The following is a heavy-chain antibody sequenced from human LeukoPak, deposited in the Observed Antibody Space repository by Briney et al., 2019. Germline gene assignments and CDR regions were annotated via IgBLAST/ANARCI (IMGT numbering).Heavy chain of an antibody. D-gene: IGHD2/OR15-2a*01. V-gene: IGHV3-30*15. CDR3: TRPHTGTHGTFHF. J-gene: IGHJ3*01. Sequence: GRSLRLSCAASGFTFSEYAMHWVRQAPGKGPEWVARISYDGSDKYYADSVKGRFTISRDDPKNTVFLQMSSLRLEDTATYYCTRPHTGTHGTFHFWGQGTVVTVSS. CDR1: GFTFSEYA. CDR2: ISYDGSDK.